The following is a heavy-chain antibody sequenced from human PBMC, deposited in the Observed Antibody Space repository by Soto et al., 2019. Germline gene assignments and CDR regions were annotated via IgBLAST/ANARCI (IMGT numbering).Heavy chain of an antibody. CDR2: IRSRPNNYAT. V-gene: IGHV3-73*02. CDR3: TRVEVIVGSL. Sequence: EVQLVESGGGLVQPGGSLKLSCAASGFTFSGSAIHWVRQASGKGLEWVGRIRSRPNNYATAYAASVKGRFTISRDDSKNTAYLQMNILKTEDTPVYYCTRVEVIVGSLWGQGTLVTVSS. J-gene: IGHJ4*02. CDR1: GFTFSGSA. D-gene: IGHD2-21*01.